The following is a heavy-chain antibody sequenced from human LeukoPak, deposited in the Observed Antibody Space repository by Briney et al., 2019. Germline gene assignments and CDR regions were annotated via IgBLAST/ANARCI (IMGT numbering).Heavy chain of an antibody. CDR2: INPSGGST. CDR1: GYTFTGYY. Sequence: GASVNVSCKASGYTFTGYYMHWVRQAPGQGLEWMGIINPSGGSTSYAQKFQGRVTMTRDTSTSTVYMELSSLSSEDTAVYYCARVPSGNYYRFDYWGQGTLVTVSS. D-gene: IGHD1-26*01. V-gene: IGHV1-46*01. J-gene: IGHJ4*02. CDR3: ARVPSGNYYRFDY.